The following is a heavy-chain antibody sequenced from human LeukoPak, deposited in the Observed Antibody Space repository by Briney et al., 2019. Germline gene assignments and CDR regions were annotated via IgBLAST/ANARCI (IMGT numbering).Heavy chain of an antibody. CDR3: ARSGAVVTPSNWFDP. V-gene: IGHV1-18*01. D-gene: IGHD4-23*01. CDR1: GYTFTSYG. Sequence: ASVKVSCKASGYTFTSYGISWVRQVPGQGLEWMGWISAYNGNTNYAQKLQGRVTMTTDTSTSTAYMELRSLRSDDTAVYYCARSGAVVTPSNWFDPWGQGTLVTVSS. J-gene: IGHJ5*02. CDR2: ISAYNGNT.